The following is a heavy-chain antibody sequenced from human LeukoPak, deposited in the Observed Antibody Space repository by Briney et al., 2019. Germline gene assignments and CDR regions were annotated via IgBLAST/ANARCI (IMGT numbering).Heavy chain of an antibody. CDR1: GLTFSNYA. V-gene: IGHV3-23*01. Sequence: PGGSLRLSWAASGLTFSNYAMNWVRQAPGKGLEWVSTISGSAGSTYYADAVKGRFTISRDNSKSTLYLQMNSLRADDTAVYYCVKALRTDDYYYMDVWGKGTTVTVSS. CDR2: ISGSAGST. J-gene: IGHJ6*03. CDR3: VKALRTDDYYYMDV.